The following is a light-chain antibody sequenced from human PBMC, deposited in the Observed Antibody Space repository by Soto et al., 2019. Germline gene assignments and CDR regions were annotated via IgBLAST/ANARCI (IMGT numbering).Light chain of an antibody. CDR1: QSVSSTY. Sequence: EIVLTQSPGTLSLSPGQRASLSCRPSQSVSSTYLAWYQQKAGQGPTLLIYGASTRATGIPARFSGSGSGTDFTLTISSLEPEDFAVYYCQQYGSSPWTFGQGTKVEV. J-gene: IGKJ1*01. CDR2: GAS. V-gene: IGKV3-20*01. CDR3: QQYGSSPWT.